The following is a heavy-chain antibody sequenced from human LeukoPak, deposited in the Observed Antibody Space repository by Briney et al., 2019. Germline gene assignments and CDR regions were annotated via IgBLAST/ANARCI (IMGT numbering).Heavy chain of an antibody. CDR3: ARDTVGSSSTFDY. D-gene: IGHD6-13*01. CDR1: GDSISSYY. J-gene: IGHJ4*02. V-gene: IGHV4-59*01. CDR2: IFYSGST. Sequence: SETLSLTCTVSGDSISSYYWSWIRQAPGKGLEWIGYIFYSGSTNSNPSLKSRVTISVDTSKNQFSLKLSSVTAADTAVYYCARDTVGSSSTFDYWGQGTLVTVSS.